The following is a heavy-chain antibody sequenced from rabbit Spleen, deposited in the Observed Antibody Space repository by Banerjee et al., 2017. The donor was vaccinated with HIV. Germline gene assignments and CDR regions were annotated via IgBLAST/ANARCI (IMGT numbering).Heavy chain of an antibody. CDR3: ARDTGTSFSTFGMDL. CDR2: IYGGSSGCT. J-gene: IGHJ6*01. CDR1: GFSFNSGYD. V-gene: IGHV1S40*01. Sequence: QSLEESGGGLVKPGASLTLTCKASGFSFNSGYDMCWVRQAQGKGLEWIACIYGGSSGCTYSATWAKGRFTISKTSSTAVTLQTTSLTAADTATYFCARDTGTSFSTFGMDLGGPGTLVTVS. D-gene: IGHD7-1*01.